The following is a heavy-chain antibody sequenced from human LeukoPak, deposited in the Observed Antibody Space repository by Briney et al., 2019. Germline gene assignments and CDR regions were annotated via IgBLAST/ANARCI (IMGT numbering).Heavy chain of an antibody. CDR2: IYSGDSDT. CDR1: GYSFTSYW. J-gene: IGHJ4*02. V-gene: IGHV5-51*01. D-gene: IGHD3-10*01. Sequence: GESLKISCKGSGYSFTSYWIGWVRQIPGKGLEWMGIIYSGDSDTRYSPSFQGQVTISADKSISTAYLQWSSLKASDTAMYYCASLRRGGGASYYFDYWGQGTLVTVSS. CDR3: ASLRRGGGASYYFDY.